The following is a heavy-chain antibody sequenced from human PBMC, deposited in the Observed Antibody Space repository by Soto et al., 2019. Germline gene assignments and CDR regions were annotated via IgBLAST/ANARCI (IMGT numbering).Heavy chain of an antibody. D-gene: IGHD1-7*01. Sequence: VGSLRLSCAASGFTFSSYSMNWVRQAPGKGLEWVSSISSSSSYIYYADSVKGRFTISRDNAKNSLYLQMNSLRAEDTAVYYCASRGVGTTDGMDVWGQGTTVTVSS. CDR3: ASRGVGTTDGMDV. CDR1: GFTFSSYS. J-gene: IGHJ6*02. V-gene: IGHV3-21*01. CDR2: ISSSSSYI.